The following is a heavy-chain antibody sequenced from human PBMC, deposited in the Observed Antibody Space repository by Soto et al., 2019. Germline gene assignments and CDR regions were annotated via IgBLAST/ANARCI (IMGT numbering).Heavy chain of an antibody. V-gene: IGHV3-9*01. J-gene: IGHJ4*02. Sequence: GGSLRLSCAASGFTFDDYAMHLVRQAPGKGLEWVSGISWNSGSIGYADSVKGRFTISRDNAKNSLYLQMNSLRAEDTALYYCAKDTEYSSGWYYFDYWGQGTLVTVSS. CDR1: GFTFDDYA. CDR2: ISWNSGSI. CDR3: AKDTEYSSGWYYFDY. D-gene: IGHD6-19*01.